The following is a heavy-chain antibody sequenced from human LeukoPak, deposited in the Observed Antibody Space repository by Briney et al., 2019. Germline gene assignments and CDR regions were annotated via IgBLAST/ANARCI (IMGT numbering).Heavy chain of an antibody. CDR3: ARGPGLFPYYYYGMDV. Sequence: PSETLSLTCTVSGGSISGSSYYWSWIRQPPGKGLEWIGEINHSGSTNYNPSLKSRVTISVDTSKNQFSLKLSSVTAADTAVYYCARGPGLFPYYYYGMDVWGQGTTVTVSS. CDR2: INHSGST. CDR1: GGSISGSSYY. J-gene: IGHJ6*02. V-gene: IGHV4-39*07. D-gene: IGHD3-22*01.